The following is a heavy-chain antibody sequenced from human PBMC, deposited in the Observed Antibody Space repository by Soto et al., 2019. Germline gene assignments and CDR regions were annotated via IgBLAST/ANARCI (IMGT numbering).Heavy chain of an antibody. V-gene: IGHV4-4*02. Sequence: QVELQESGPRLVKSSGTLSPTCEVSSGSISTGNWWTWVRQPPGKGLEWIGEIYYTGATNYNPSLKSRVTMTIDKSKDQFSLILTSATAADTAVYYCARVFSSGSGWMYYFDFWGQGILVSVSS. CDR2: IYYTGAT. D-gene: IGHD6-25*01. CDR1: SGSISTGNW. J-gene: IGHJ4*02. CDR3: ARVFSSGSGWMYYFDF.